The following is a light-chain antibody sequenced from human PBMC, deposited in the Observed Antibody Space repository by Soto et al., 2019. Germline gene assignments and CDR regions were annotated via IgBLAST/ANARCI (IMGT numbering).Light chain of an antibody. CDR1: QSFRGL. CDR2: DEY. CDR3: QKRHMWPIT. J-gene: IGKJ5*01. Sequence: EVVLTQSPVTLSLSPGERATLSFRASQSFRGLLAWYQQKPGQAPRLLIYDEYNRATGIPHRFSGSGSGTDLNLTISSLEPEDSAVYYCQKRHMWPITCGQGTRLEIK. V-gene: IGKV3-11*01.